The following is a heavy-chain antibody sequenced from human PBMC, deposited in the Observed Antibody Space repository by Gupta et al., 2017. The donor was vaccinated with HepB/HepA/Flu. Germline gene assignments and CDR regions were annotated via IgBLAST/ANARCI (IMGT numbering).Heavy chain of an antibody. CDR3: ATVPSTVTSMTECFQY. D-gene: IGHD4-17*01. CDR1: GYY. CDR2: IYYNGGT. Sequence: GYYWSWIRQHPGKGLEWIGYIYYNGGTYYNPSLKIRVSISVDTSKNQFSLKLTSMTAADTAVYYCATVPSTVTSMTECFQYWGQGTLVTVSS. J-gene: IGHJ1*01. V-gene: IGHV4-31*02.